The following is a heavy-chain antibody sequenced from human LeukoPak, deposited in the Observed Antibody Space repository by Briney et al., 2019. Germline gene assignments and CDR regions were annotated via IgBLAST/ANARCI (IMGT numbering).Heavy chain of an antibody. V-gene: IGHV4-59*06. D-gene: IGHD6-19*01. CDR1: GGSISSYY. CDR2: IYYSGST. CDR3: ARGAVALGDYYYGMDV. J-gene: IGHJ6*02. Sequence: SETLSLTCTVSGGSISSYYWSWIRQHPGKGLEWIGYIYYSGSTYYNPSLKSRVTISVDTSKNQFSLKLSSVTAADTAVYYCARGAVALGDYYYGMDVWGQGTTVTVSS.